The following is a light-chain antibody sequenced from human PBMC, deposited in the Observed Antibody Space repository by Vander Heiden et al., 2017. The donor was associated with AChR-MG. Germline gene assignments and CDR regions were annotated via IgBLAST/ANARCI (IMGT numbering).Light chain of an antibody. V-gene: IGKV3-11*01. Sequence: EIVLTQSPATLSLSPGERATLSCKACQSVSRYLAWYQQKPGQAPRLLIYEASNRATGIPARFSGSGYGTDFTLTISSREPEDFAVYYCQQHNNWPPLTFGGGTKVEI. J-gene: IGKJ4*01. CDR2: EAS. CDR3: QQHNNWPPLT. CDR1: QSVSRY.